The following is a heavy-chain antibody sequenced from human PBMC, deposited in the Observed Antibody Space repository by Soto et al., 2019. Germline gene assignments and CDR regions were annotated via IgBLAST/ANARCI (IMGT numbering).Heavy chain of an antibody. Sequence: SVKVSCKASGGTFSSYAISWVRQAPGQGLEWMGGIIPIFGTANYAQKFQGRVTITADESTSTAYMELSSLRSEDTAVYYCARDLDRDYYGSGSEDTWGQGTLVTVSS. CDR3: ARDLDRDYYGSGSEDT. J-gene: IGHJ5*02. V-gene: IGHV1-69*13. CDR2: IIPIFGTA. D-gene: IGHD3-10*01. CDR1: GGTFSSYA.